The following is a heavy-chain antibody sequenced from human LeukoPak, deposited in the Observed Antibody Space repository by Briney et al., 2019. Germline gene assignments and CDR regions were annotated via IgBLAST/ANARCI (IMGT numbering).Heavy chain of an antibody. CDR3: ARDGSLPDY. J-gene: IGHJ4*02. CDR2: IYSDGTST. CDR1: GFTSRSYW. Sequence: GGPLGLPVAASGFTSRSYWMNWVGQAPGKGLVWVSRIYSDGTSTSYADSVKGRFTISRDNAKNTLYLQMNSLRAEDTAVYYCARDGSLPDYWGQGTLVTVSS. V-gene: IGHV3-74*01.